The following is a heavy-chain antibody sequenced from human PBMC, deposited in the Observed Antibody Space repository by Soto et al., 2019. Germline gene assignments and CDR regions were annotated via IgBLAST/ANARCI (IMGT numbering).Heavy chain of an antibody. CDR2: ISYDGSNK. CDR3: AKVDNLAARPPFDY. CDR1: GFTFSSYG. Sequence: GGSLRLSCAASGFTFSSYGMHWVRQAPGKGLEWVAVISYDGSNKYYADSVKGRFTISRDNSKNTLYLQMNSLRAEDTAVYYCAKVDNLAARPPFDYRGQGTLVTVSS. J-gene: IGHJ4*02. D-gene: IGHD6-6*01. V-gene: IGHV3-30*18.